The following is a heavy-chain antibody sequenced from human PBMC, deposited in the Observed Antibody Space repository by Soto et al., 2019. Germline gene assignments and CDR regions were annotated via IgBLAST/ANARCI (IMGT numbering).Heavy chain of an antibody. Sequence: GGSLRLSCAASGFTFSSYSMNWVRQAPGKGLEWVSYISSSSSTIYYADSVKGRFTISRDNAKNSLYLQMNSLRDEDTAVYYCARSDGFLRQDYYYGMDVWGQGTTVTVSS. CDR3: ARSDGFLRQDYYYGMDV. CDR1: GFTFSSYS. J-gene: IGHJ6*02. V-gene: IGHV3-48*02. CDR2: ISSSSSTI. D-gene: IGHD3-3*01.